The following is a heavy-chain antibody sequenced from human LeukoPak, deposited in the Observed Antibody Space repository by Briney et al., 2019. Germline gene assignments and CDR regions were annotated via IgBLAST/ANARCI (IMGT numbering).Heavy chain of an antibody. V-gene: IGHV1-2*02. CDR1: GYTFTGYY. D-gene: IGHD4-23*01. Sequence: ASVKVSCKASGYTFTGYYMHWVRQAPGQGLEWTGWINPNSGGTNYAQKFQGRVTMTRDTSISTAYMELSRLRSDDTAVYYCARPVGVTDAFDIWGQGTMVTVSS. CDR3: ARPVGVTDAFDI. CDR2: INPNSGGT. J-gene: IGHJ3*02.